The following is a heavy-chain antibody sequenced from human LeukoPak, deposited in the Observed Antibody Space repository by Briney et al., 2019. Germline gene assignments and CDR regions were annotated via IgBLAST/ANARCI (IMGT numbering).Heavy chain of an antibody. CDR2: ISGSGGST. J-gene: IGHJ4*02. CDR3: ARPPTQLRYFDWDY. CDR1: GFTFSSYA. V-gene: IGHV3-23*01. Sequence: GGSLRLFCAASGFTFSSYAMSWVRQAPGKGLEWVSAISGSGGSTYYADSVKGRFTISRDNSKNTLYLQMNSLRAEDTAVYYCARPPTQLRYFDWDYWGQGTLVTVSS. D-gene: IGHD3-9*01.